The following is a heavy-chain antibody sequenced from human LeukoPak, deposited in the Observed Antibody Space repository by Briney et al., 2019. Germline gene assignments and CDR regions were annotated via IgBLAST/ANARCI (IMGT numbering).Heavy chain of an antibody. CDR2: INTNTGNP. J-gene: IGHJ4*02. Sequence: ASVKVSCKASGYTFTNYGMNWMRQAPGQGLEWMGWINTNTGNPTYAQGFTGRLVFSLDTSVSTAYLQISSLRAEDTALYYCARKRYRRPNEIAYWGKETLVTVSS. CDR3: ARKRYRRPNEIAY. D-gene: IGHD2-21*01. CDR1: GYTFTNYG. V-gene: IGHV7-4-1*02.